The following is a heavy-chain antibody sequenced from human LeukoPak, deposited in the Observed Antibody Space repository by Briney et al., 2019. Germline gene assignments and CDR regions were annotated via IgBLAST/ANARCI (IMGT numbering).Heavy chain of an antibody. CDR1: GYTFTHYG. Sequence: GASVQVSCKASGYTFTHYGFSWVRQAPAQGLEWMGWISGYNGHTNYAQKFQGRVTMTTDTSTNMVYMELRSLRSDDTAVYYCARGSTHRYYYDGSGYYRGAFDYWGQGTLVTVSS. CDR3: ARGSTHRYYYDGSGYYRGAFDY. D-gene: IGHD3-22*01. V-gene: IGHV1-18*01. J-gene: IGHJ4*02. CDR2: ISGYNGHT.